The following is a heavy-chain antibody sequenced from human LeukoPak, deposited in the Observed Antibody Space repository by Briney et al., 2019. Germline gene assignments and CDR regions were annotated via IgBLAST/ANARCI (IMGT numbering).Heavy chain of an antibody. CDR3: AAGRGIDYYDSSGYYYVEAFDI. J-gene: IGHJ3*02. D-gene: IGHD3-22*01. CDR2: ILVGSGNT. V-gene: IGHV1-58*01. CDR1: GFTFTSSA. Sequence: GASVKVSCKASGFTFTSSAVQWVRQARGQRLEGIGWILVGSGNTNYAQKFQERVTITRDMSTSTAYMELSSLRSEDTAVYYCAAGRGIDYYDSSGYYYVEAFDIWGQGTMVTVSS.